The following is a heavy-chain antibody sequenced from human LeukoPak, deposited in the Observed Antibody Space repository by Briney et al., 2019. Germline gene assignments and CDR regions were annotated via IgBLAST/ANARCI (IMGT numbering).Heavy chain of an antibody. J-gene: IGHJ5*02. CDR2: IYYSGST. CDR1: GGSISSSSYY. D-gene: IGHD2-2*01. V-gene: IGHV4-39*07. CDR3: ARVGPARTFHIVSPSLKTNWFDP. Sequence: SETLSLTCTVSGGSISSSSYYWGWIRQPPGKGLEWIGSIYYSGSTYYNPSLKSRVTISVDTSKNQFSLKLSSVTAADTAVYYCARVGPARTFHIVSPSLKTNWFDPWGQGTLVTVSS.